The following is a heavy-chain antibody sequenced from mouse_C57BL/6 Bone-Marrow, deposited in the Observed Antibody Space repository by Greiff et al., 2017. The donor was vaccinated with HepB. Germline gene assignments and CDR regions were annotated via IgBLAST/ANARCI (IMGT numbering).Heavy chain of an antibody. Sequence: QVQLQQPGAELVKPGASVKLSCKASGYTFTSYWMQWVKQRPGQGLEWIGEIDPSDSYTNYNQKFKSKTTLTVDTSSSTAYMQLSSLSSEDSAVYYCAREDRNSWYFDVWGSGTTVTVSS. J-gene: IGHJ1*01. CDR1: GYTFTSYW. CDR3: AREDRNSWYFDV. CDR2: IDPSDSYT. V-gene: IGHV1-50*01.